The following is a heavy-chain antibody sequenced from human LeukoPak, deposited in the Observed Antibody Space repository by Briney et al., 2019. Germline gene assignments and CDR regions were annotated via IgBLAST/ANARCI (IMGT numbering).Heavy chain of an antibody. V-gene: IGHV3-48*04. J-gene: IGHJ4*02. Sequence: GGSLRLSCAASGFTFSSYGMHWVRQAPGKGLEWVSYMKNSGDTIYYADSVKGRFTIARDNAKNSLYPQMNSLRAEDTAVYYCARGHFGLDYWGQGTLVTVSS. CDR2: MKNSGDTI. D-gene: IGHD3-10*01. CDR1: GFTFSSYG. CDR3: ARGHFGLDY.